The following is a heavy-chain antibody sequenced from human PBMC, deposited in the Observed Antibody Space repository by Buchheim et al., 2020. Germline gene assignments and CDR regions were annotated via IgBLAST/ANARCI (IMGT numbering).Heavy chain of an antibody. J-gene: IGHJ4*02. CDR3: AKDVRSEAAAMDS. V-gene: IGHV3-30*18. D-gene: IGHD6-13*01. CDR1: VFTFNRNG. CDR2: VSYDGDKK. Sequence: QVQLVESGGGVVQPGRSLRLSCAASVFTFNRNGMHCVRQAPGKGLEWVAVVSYDGDKKYYVDSVKGRFTISRDNSKNTVYLQMNSLRAEDTAVYYCAKDVRSEAAAMDSWGQGT.